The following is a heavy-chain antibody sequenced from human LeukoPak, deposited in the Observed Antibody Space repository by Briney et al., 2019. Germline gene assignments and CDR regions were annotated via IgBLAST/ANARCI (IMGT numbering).Heavy chain of an antibody. J-gene: IGHJ4*02. CDR1: GYSFTNYW. Sequence: GESLKISCKGSGYSFTNYWIGWVRQMPGKGLEWMGIIYPRDSDTRYSPSFQGQVTISTDKSVSTAYLQWSSLKASDTAMYYCARDGTGSNSGWYIHWGQGTLVTVSS. D-gene: IGHD6-19*01. CDR2: IYPRDSDT. V-gene: IGHV5-51*01. CDR3: ARDGTGSNSGWYIH.